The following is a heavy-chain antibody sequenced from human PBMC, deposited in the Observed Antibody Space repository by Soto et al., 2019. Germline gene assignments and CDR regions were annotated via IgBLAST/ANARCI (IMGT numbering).Heavy chain of an antibody. CDR3: AKDQLDFGVVISYYFDY. CDR1: GFTFSSYG. CDR2: ISGSSGST. Sequence: GGSLRLSCAASGFTFSSYGMHWVRQAPGKGLEWVSAISGSSGSTYYADSVKGRFTISRDNSKNTLYLQMNSLRAEDTAVYYCAKDQLDFGVVISYYFDYWGQGTLVTVSS. D-gene: IGHD3-3*01. V-gene: IGHV3-23*01. J-gene: IGHJ4*02.